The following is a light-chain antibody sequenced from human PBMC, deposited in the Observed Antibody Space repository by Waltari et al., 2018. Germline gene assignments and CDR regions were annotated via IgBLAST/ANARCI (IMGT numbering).Light chain of an antibody. CDR1: QSVSTW. CDR2: KAS. V-gene: IGKV1-5*03. J-gene: IGKJ1*01. CDR3: QQYNSRSPWT. Sequence: DIQMTQSPSTLSAFVVDRVTIPCRASQSVSTWLAWFQQKPGKAPKLVVYKASTLESGDPSRFSGRGSGTEFTLTISSLQPDDFATYYCQQYNSRSPWTFGQGTKVEIK.